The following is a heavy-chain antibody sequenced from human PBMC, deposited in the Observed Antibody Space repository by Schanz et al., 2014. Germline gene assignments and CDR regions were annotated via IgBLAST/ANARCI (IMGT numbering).Heavy chain of an antibody. V-gene: IGHV7-4-1*01. Sequence: QVQLVQSGSELTRPGASVKVSCKASGYNFTTYTMNWVRQAPGQGLEWMGWINTNTGNPTYAQGFTGRFVFSLDTSVSTEYLQICFLKDDATAVFFCARGEANWGQYWGQGTLVTVSS. CDR3: ARGEANWGQY. D-gene: IGHD7-27*01. CDR2: INTNTGNP. J-gene: IGHJ4*02. CDR1: GYNFTTYT.